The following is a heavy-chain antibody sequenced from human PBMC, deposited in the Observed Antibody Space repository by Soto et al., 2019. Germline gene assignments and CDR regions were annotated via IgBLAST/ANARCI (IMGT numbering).Heavy chain of an antibody. V-gene: IGHV1-46*01. J-gene: IGHJ4*02. CDR3: ARDRTSGGLFDY. D-gene: IGHD2-15*01. Sequence: QVQLVQSGAEMKKPGASVKVSCKASGYTFTSYYMHWVRQAPGQGLEWMGMIGPSGGSTTYAQNFQGRVTMTRDTSTSTVYMELSSMRPEDTAVYYCARDRTSGGLFDYWGQGTLVTVSS. CDR2: IGPSGGST. CDR1: GYTFTSYY.